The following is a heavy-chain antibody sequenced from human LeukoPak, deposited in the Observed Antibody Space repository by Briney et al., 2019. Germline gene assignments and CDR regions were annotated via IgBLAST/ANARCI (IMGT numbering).Heavy chain of an antibody. J-gene: IGHJ4*02. CDR2: IYHTGST. Sequence: SQTLSLTCAVSGGSISSGGYSWSWIRQPPGKGLEWIGYIYHTGSTNYSPSLRSRVTMSIDKSNNQFSPNLNSVTAADTAVYYCAKSGDYLWDYWGQGTLVTVSS. CDR1: GGSISSGGYS. D-gene: IGHD3-16*01. CDR3: AKSGDYLWDY. V-gene: IGHV4-30-2*01.